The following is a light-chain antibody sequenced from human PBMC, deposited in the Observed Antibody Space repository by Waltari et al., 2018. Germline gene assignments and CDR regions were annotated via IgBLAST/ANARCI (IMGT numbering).Light chain of an antibody. CDR1: QSLNNNY. Sequence: IVLPQSPGTLSLSPGARATLSCRASQSLNNNYLAWYQQKPGQAPRLLIYDTSTRATGIPDRFSGSGSGTDFTLTISRLEPEDFAVYYCQQYGTSVLVSFGGGTKVEIK. CDR2: DTS. V-gene: IGKV3-20*01. CDR3: QQYGTSVLVS. J-gene: IGKJ4*01.